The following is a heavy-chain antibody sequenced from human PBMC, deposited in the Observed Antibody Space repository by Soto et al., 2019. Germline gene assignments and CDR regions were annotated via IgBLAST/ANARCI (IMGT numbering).Heavy chain of an antibody. CDR3: ARDFYYYGSGTMGGYFDY. CDR1: GLTVISNY. J-gene: IGHJ4*02. V-gene: IGHV3-66*01. CDR2: IYSGGST. D-gene: IGHD3-10*01. Sequence: EVQLVESGGGLVQPGGSLRLSCAASGLTVISNYMSWVRQAPGKGLEWVSVIYSGGSTYYADSVKGRFTICRDNSKNTLYLQMNSLRAEDTAVYYCARDFYYYGSGTMGGYFDYWGQGTLVTVSS.